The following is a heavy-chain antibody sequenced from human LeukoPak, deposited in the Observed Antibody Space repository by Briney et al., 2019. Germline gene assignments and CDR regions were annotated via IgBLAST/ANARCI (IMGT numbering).Heavy chain of an antibody. Sequence: SETLSLTCAVYGGSFSGHYWSWIRQPPGKGLEWIGEINHSGSTNYNPSLKSRVTISVDTSKNQFSLKLSSVTAADTAVYYCARVRVVFGVVITGYYYYGMDVWGQGTTVTVSS. CDR1: GGSFSGHY. CDR2: INHSGST. V-gene: IGHV4-34*01. CDR3: ARVRVVFGVVITGYYYYGMDV. J-gene: IGHJ6*02. D-gene: IGHD3-3*01.